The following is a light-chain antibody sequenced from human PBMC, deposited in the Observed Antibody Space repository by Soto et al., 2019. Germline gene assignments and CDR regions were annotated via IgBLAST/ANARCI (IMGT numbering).Light chain of an antibody. V-gene: IGKV3D-15*01. CDR2: GAS. J-gene: IGKJ1*01. Sequence: VLTQSQATLSVSQGERASLSWGASQNVFSNLAWYQQKPGQAPRLLIEGASTRATGVPARFSGSGSGTECTLTSSSLQSEDVAVYGCQQYNNWPLTVGPGTKVEIK. CDR1: QNVFSN. CDR3: QQYNNWPLT.